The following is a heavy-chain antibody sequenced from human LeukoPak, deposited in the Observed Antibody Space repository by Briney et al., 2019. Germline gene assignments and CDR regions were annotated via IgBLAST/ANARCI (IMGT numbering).Heavy chain of an antibody. V-gene: IGHV3-30*04. CDR3: ARAEGYGGELDS. D-gene: IGHD4-23*01. CDR1: GFTFSSYA. J-gene: IGHJ4*02. CDR2: ISYDGSNK. Sequence: GGSLRLSCAASGFTFSSYAMHWVRQAPGKGLEWVAVISYDGSNKYYADSVKGRFTISRDNSKNTLYLQMNSLRAENTAVYYCARAEGYGGELDSWGQGTLVTVSS.